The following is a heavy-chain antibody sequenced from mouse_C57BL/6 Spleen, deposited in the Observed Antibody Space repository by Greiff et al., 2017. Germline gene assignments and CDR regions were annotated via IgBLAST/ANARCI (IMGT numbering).Heavy chain of an antibody. J-gene: IGHJ2*01. V-gene: IGHV1-82*01. CDR3: ASLYDYDDGAFDY. CDR2: IYPGDGDT. Sequence: VQLQQSGPELVKPGASVKISCKASGYAFSSSWMNWVKQRPGKGLEWIGRIYPGDGDTNYNGKFKGKATLTADKSSSTAYMQLSSLTSEDSAVYFCASLYDYDDGAFDYWGQGTTRTVSS. CDR1: GYAFSSSW. D-gene: IGHD2-4*01.